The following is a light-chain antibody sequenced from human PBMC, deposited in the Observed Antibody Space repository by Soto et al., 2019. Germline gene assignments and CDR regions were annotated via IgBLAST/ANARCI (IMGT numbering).Light chain of an antibody. CDR2: GAS. J-gene: IGKJ1*01. CDR1: QSVSNI. V-gene: IGKV3-15*01. Sequence: DIVITQSPATLSVSHGERATLSCRASQSVSNIYIAWYQQKPGQAPRLLIYGASTRATGIPARFSGSGSGTEFTLTISSLQSEDFAVYYCQQYNNWPQTFGQGTKVDVK. CDR3: QQYNNWPQT.